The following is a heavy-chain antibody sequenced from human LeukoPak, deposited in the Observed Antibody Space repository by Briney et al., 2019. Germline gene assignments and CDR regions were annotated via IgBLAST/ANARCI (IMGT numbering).Heavy chain of an antibody. Sequence: SETLSLTCTVSGGSISSYYWSWIRQPPGKGLEWIGYLYYSGSTNYNPSLKSRVTISVDTSKNHFSLKLSSVTAADTAVYYCARVGYYARAFDIWGQGTMVTVSS. CDR2: LYYSGST. V-gene: IGHV4-59*01. CDR3: ARVGYYARAFDI. CDR1: GGSISSYY. D-gene: IGHD3-10*01. J-gene: IGHJ3*02.